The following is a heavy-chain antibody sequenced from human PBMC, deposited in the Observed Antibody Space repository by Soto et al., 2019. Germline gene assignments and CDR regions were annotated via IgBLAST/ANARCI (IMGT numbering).Heavy chain of an antibody. D-gene: IGHD4-17*01. CDR1: GGTFSSYA. V-gene: IGHV1-69*01. CDR3: ARGPHYGGNSNAEYVQH. CDR2: IIPIFGKA. J-gene: IGHJ1*01. Sequence: QVQLVQSGAEVKKPGSSVKVSCKASGGTFSSYAISWVRQAPGQGLEWMGGIIPIFGKANYAQKFQGRVTITADESTSTAYLELSSLRAEDTAVYYWARGPHYGGNSNAEYVQHWGQGTLVTFSS.